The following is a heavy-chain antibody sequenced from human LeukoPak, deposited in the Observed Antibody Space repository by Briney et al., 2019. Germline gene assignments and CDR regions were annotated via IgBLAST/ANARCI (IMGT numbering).Heavy chain of an antibody. CDR2: FDPEDGET. J-gene: IGHJ4*02. CDR3: ATVPDYYGSGSFDY. D-gene: IGHD3-10*01. CDR1: GYTLTELS. V-gene: IGHV1-24*01. Sequence: ASVKVSCKVSGYTLTELSMHWVRQAPGKGLEWMGGFDPEDGETIYAQKFQGRVTMTEDTSTDTAYMELSSLRSEDTAVYYCATVPDYYGSGSFDYWGQGTLVTVSS.